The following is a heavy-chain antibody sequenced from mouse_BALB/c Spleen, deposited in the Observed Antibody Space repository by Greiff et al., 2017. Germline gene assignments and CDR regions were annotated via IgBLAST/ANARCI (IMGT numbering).Heavy chain of an antibody. V-gene: IGHV5-6-3*01. CDR2: INSNGGST. D-gene: IGHD4-1*01. Sequence: DVKLVESGGGLVQPGGSLKLSCAASGFTFSSYGMSWVRQTPDKRLELVATINSNGGSTYYPDSVKGRFTISRDNAKNTLYLQMSSLKSEDTAMYYCARKTGTMDYWGQGTSVTVSS. CDR1: GFTFSSYG. CDR3: ARKTGTMDY. J-gene: IGHJ4*01.